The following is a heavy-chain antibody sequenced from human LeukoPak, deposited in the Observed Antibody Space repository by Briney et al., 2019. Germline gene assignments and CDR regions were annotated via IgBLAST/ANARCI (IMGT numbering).Heavy chain of an antibody. CDR2: LYFSGST. CDR1: GDSISSYY. D-gene: IGHD4-17*01. CDR3: ARGYGDFRVEGRYFHS. Sequence: SETLSLTCTVSGDSISSYYWSWIRQPPGKGLEWIGYLYFSGSTSYNPSLRSRVTISIDTSKKHFFLKLKSVTAADTAVYYCARGYGDFRVEGRYFHSWGQGTLVTVSS. V-gene: IGHV4-59*01. J-gene: IGHJ4*02.